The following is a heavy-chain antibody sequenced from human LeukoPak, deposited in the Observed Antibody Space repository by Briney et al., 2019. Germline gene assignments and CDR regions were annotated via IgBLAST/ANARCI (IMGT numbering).Heavy chain of an antibody. Sequence: GRSLRLSCTASGFTLSSFGMHWVRQAPGKGLKFVPVISDDGSNTYYADSVKGRFTIPRINSTNTMYLQLNSLRTEYMCIYYCAKDADTATIIYWYFDLWGRGTLVTVSS. CDR2: ISDDGSNT. D-gene: IGHD5-18*01. J-gene: IGHJ2*01. V-gene: IGHV3-30*18. CDR1: GFTLSSFG. CDR3: AKDADTATIIYWYFDL.